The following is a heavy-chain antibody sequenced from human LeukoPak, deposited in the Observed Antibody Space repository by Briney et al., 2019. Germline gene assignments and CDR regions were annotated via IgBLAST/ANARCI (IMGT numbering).Heavy chain of an antibody. J-gene: IGHJ4*02. Sequence: SETLSLTCIVSGGSINNFYWSWIRQPPGKGLEWIGYIYHSGKTKYNPSLTSRVSISIDTSKNQFSLRLTSVTAADTAVYYCARELPRSTTFLDYWGQGTLVTVSS. CDR2: IYHSGKT. D-gene: IGHD1-14*01. CDR1: GGSINNFY. V-gene: IGHV4-59*01. CDR3: ARELPRSTTFLDY.